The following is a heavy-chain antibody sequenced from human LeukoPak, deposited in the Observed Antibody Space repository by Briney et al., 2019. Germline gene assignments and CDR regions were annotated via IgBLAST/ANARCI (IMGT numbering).Heavy chain of an antibody. D-gene: IGHD3-10*01. V-gene: IGHV3-9*01. CDR1: GFTFDDYA. J-gene: IGHJ4*02. CDR3: AKDIDYYGSAYLDY. Sequence: PGGSLRLSCAASGFTFDDYAMHWVRQAPGKGLEWVSGISWNSGSIGYADSAKGRFTISRGNAKNSLYLQMNSLRAEDTALYYCAKDIDYYGSAYLDYWGQGTLVTVSS. CDR2: ISWNSGSI.